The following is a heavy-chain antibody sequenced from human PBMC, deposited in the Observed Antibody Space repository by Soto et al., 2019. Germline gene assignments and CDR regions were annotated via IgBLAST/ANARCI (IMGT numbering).Heavy chain of an antibody. CDR3: VRDDPIFGAIPRMDI. CDR1: GFPFSSYT. V-gene: IGHV3-21*02. J-gene: IGHJ6*02. Sequence: EVQLVESGGSLVNPGGSLRLSCSASGFPFSSYTMYWVRQAPGKGLEWVSSITTAATRNIFYADSVKGRFTISRDNANNLLFLHMNNVRVEDTAVYYCVRDDPIFGAIPRMDIWGQGTTVTVSS. D-gene: IGHD3-3*01. CDR2: ITTAATRNI.